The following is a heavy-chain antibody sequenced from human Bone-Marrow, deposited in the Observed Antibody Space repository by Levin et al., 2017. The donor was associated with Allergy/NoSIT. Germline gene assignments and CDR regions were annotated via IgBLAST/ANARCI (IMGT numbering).Heavy chain of an antibody. J-gene: IGHJ4*02. V-gene: IGHV1-69*11. Sequence: ASVKVSCKASGGDLTTSPISWVRQAPRQGLQWLGTFNPVVGSPHYAQMFQGRVTITAVDSNNSAYMDLSSLRSDDTAVYFCASGMANMGPHQYYFDLWGQGTLITVSS. CDR2: FNPVVGSP. D-gene: IGHD5-24*01. CDR1: GGDLTTSP. CDR3: ASGMANMGPHQYYFDL.